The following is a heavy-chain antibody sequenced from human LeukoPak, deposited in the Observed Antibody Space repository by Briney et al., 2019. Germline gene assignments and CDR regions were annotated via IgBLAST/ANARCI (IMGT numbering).Heavy chain of an antibody. CDR3: ARESGPVDILVVPGFDP. J-gene: IGHJ5*02. D-gene: IGHD2-2*03. CDR2: IYTSGST. Sequence: SETLYLTCTVSGGSISSYYWSWIRQPAGKGLEWIGRIYTSGSTNYNPSLKSRATMSVDTSKNQFSLKLSSVTAADTAVYYCARESGPVDILVVPGFDPWGQGTLVTVSS. CDR1: GGSISSYY. V-gene: IGHV4-4*07.